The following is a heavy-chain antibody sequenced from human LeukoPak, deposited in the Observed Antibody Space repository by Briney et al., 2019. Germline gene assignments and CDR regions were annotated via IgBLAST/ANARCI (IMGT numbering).Heavy chain of an antibody. V-gene: IGHV3-21*01. CDR3: ARVGFGELGYAFDI. D-gene: IGHD3-10*01. J-gene: IGHJ3*02. CDR2: ISSSSSYI. Sequence: GGSLRLSCAASGFTFSSYSMTWVRQAPGKGLEWVSSISSSSSYIYYADSVKGRFTISRDNAKNSLYLQMNSLRAEDTAVYYCARVGFGELGYAFDIWGQGTMVTVSS. CDR1: GFTFSSYS.